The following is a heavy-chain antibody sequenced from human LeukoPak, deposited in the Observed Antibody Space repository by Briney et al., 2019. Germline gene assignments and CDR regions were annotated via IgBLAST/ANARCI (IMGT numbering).Heavy chain of an antibody. CDR3: ARDAVTGYNSGWYKPFPFDS. D-gene: IGHD6-19*01. V-gene: IGHV3-23*01. CDR1: GFLFSSFG. Sequence: PGGTLRLSCAASGFLFSSFGMSWVRQAPGKGLEWVSGISGSGDSTDYADSVKGRFTISRDNTKNSLYLQMNSLRAEDTAVYYCARDAVTGYNSGWYKPFPFDSWGQGTLVTVSS. J-gene: IGHJ4*02. CDR2: ISGSGDST.